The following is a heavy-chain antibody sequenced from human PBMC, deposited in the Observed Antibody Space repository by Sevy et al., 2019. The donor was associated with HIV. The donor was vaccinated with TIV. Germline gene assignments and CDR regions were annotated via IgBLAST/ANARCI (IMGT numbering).Heavy chain of an antibody. CDR2: INTLSHTI. CDR1: GFTFRRNS. J-gene: IGHJ4*02. Sequence: GGSLRLSCTASGFTFRRNSMNWVRQAPGKGLEWLAYINTLSHTIKYADSVKGRFTISRDNAKNSLYVQMNSLRVEDTAVYYCARDASVAAYYFDFWGQGTLVTVSS. D-gene: IGHD6-19*01. V-gene: IGHV3-48*01. CDR3: ARDASVAAYYFDF.